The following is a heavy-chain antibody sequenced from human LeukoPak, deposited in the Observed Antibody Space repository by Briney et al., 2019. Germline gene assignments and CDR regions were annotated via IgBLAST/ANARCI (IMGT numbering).Heavy chain of an antibody. J-gene: IGHJ3*02. CDR2: ISGYNGNT. V-gene: IGHV1-18*01. D-gene: IGHD2-2*02. CDR3: AREISNCSSTSCYTAAFDI. Sequence: ASVKVSCKASGYTFTSYGISWVRRAPGQGLEWMGWISGYNGNTNYAQKFQGRVTMTTDTSTSTAYMELRSLRSDDTAVYYCAREISNCSSTSCYTAAFDIGAKGKMVTFS. CDR1: GYTFTSYG.